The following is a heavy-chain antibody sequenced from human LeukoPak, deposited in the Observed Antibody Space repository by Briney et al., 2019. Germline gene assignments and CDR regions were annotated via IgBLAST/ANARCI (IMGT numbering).Heavy chain of an antibody. D-gene: IGHD3-22*01. CDR2: IYPDDSDT. CDR3: VRRDSSSWYHFDY. CDR1: GYTFSTYW. J-gene: IGHJ4*02. Sequence: PGESLKISCKGSGYTFSTYWIGWVRQTPGKGLKWMGLIYPDDSDTKYSPSFRGQVTISVDRSIRTAYLRWSSLRASDTAMYYCVRRDSSSWYHFDYWGQGTRVTVSS. V-gene: IGHV5-51*01.